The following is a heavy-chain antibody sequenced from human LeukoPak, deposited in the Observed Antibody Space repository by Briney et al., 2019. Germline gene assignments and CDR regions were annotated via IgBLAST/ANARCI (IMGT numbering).Heavy chain of an antibody. CDR1: GGSISSSSYY. D-gene: IGHD6-13*01. CDR3: ARIYAAAGALYYFDY. Sequence: SETLSLTCTVSGGSISSSSYYWGWIRQPPGKGLEWIGSIYYSGSTYYNPSLTSRVTISVDPSKDQFSLKLSSVTAAGTAVYYCARIYAAAGALYYFDYWGQGTLVTVSS. CDR2: IYYSGST. J-gene: IGHJ4*02. V-gene: IGHV4-39*07.